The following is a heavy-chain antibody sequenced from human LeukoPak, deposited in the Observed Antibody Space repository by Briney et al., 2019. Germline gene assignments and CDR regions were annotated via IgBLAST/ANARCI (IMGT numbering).Heavy chain of an antibody. V-gene: IGHV3-30-3*01. CDR2: ISYDGSKK. Sequence: PGGTLRLSCAASGFTFSSYAMHWVRQAPGKGLEGGAGISYDGSKKYYADSVKGRFTISRDNSKNTLYLQMNSLRAEDTAVYYCARGTVTARYSYFDYWGQGTLVTVSS. CDR3: ARGTVTARYSYFDY. D-gene: IGHD2-21*02. CDR1: GFTFSSYA. J-gene: IGHJ4*02.